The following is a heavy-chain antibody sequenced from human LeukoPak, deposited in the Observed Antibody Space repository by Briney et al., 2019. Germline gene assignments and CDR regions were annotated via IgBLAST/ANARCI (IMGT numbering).Heavy chain of an antibody. D-gene: IGHD7-27*01. J-gene: IGHJ4*02. V-gene: IGHV3-30*03. Sequence: GGSLRLFCAASGFPFSNCAMHWVRQAPGKGLEWVAIISLDSTNKYYADSVKGRFTISRDNSKNTLYLQMNSLRSEDTAVYYCARDSWGPDYWGQGTLVIVSS. CDR3: ARDSWGPDY. CDR1: GFPFSNCA. CDR2: ISLDSTNK.